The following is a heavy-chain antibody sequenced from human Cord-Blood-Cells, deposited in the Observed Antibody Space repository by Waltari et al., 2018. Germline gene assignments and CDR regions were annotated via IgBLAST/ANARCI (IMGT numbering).Heavy chain of an antibody. D-gene: IGHD6-6*01. CDR3: ATGLGSIAARLAFDY. CDR1: GYTLTELS. V-gene: IGHV1-24*01. CDR2: FDPEEGET. Sequence: QVQLVQSGAEVKKPGASVKVSCKVSGYTLTELSMHWVRQAPGKGLEWMGSFDPEEGETSYAQKFQGRVTMTEDTSTDTAYMELSSLRSEDTAVYYCATGLGSIAARLAFDYWGQGTLVTVSS. J-gene: IGHJ4*02.